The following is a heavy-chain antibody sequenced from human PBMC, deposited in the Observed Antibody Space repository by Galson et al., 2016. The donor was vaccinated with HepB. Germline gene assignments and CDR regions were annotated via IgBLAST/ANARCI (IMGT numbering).Heavy chain of an antibody. CDR3: ARDYYDGRGYYRYNWFDP. CDR2: ISSSSITI. D-gene: IGHD3-22*01. J-gene: IGHJ5*02. V-gene: IGHV3-48*02. CDR1: GFTFSDYS. Sequence: SLRLSCAASGFTFSDYSTNWVRQAPGKGLQWLSYISSSSITIYYADSVKGRFTISRDNAKNSLYLQMNGLRDDDTAVYYCARDYYDGRGYYRYNWFDPWAQGTLVTVSS.